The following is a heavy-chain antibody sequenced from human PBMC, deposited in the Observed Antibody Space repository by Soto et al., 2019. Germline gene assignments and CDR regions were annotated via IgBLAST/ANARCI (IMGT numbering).Heavy chain of an antibody. V-gene: IGHV2-5*02. J-gene: IGHJ4*02. Sequence: SGPTLVNPTQTLTLTCTFSGFSLSTSEVGVGWIRQPPGKALELLGIIYWDDDKRYSPLLNKRLTITKDTSKNQVVLTMTNMDSVDAGTYYCARLTDLYIMFDSWGQGTLVTVSS. D-gene: IGHD3-16*01. CDR3: ARLTDLYIMFDS. CDR2: IYWDDDK. CDR1: GFSLSTSEVG.